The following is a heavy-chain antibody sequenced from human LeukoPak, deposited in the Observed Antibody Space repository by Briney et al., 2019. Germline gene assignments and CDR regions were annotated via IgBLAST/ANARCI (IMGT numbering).Heavy chain of an antibody. CDR3: ARDGPVYDSSGYPLDY. V-gene: IGHV1-18*01. D-gene: IGHD3-22*01. Sequence: GASVKVSCKASGYTFTNYGISWVRQAPGQGLEWMGWISAYNGNTNYAQKLQGRVTVTTDTSTSTAYMELRSLRSDDTAVYYCARDGPVYDSSGYPLDYWGQGTLVTVSS. CDR2: ISAYNGNT. J-gene: IGHJ4*02. CDR1: GYTFTNYG.